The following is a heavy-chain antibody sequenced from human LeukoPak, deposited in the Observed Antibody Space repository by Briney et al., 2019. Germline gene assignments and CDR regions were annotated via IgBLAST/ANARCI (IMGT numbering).Heavy chain of an antibody. CDR2: ISNDGRIK. Sequence: GGSLRLSCAASGFIFSSYGMHWVRQAPGKGLEWVALISNDGRIKLYADSVKGRFTISRDDSKSTLYLQMNSLRAEDTAVYYCAKDVDSGWYCAFDSWGQGTLVTVSS. CDR3: AKDVDSGWYCAFDS. D-gene: IGHD6-19*01. J-gene: IGHJ4*02. CDR1: GFIFSSYG. V-gene: IGHV3-30*18.